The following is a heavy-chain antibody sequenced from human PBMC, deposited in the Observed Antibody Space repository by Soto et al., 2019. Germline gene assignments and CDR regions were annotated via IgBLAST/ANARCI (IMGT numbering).Heavy chain of an antibody. D-gene: IGHD3-3*01. V-gene: IGHV5-51*01. Sequence: PGESLKISCKSSGYNFAGYWIAWVRQMPGKGPELMGIIYPSDSDTRYRPSFQGQVTISADKSISSAYLQWSSLRASDTAMYYCARGGVSSRTFDYWGQGTSVTVSS. CDR3: ARGGVSSRTFDY. CDR1: GYNFAGYW. CDR2: IYPSDSDT. J-gene: IGHJ4*02.